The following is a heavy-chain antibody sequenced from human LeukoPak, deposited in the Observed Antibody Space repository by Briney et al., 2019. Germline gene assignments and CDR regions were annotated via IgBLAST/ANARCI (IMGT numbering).Heavy chain of an antibody. D-gene: IGHD4-23*01. J-gene: IGHJ3*02. CDR1: GFTFSSYA. V-gene: IGHV3-43*01. CDR3: VKVEGGNLHDSFEI. Sequence: GGSLRLSCAASGFTFSSYAMSWVRQAPGKGLEWVALISWDGDSIYYANSVKGRFTISRDNTKDSLYLEMNSLRREDTALYYCVKVEGGNLHDSFEIWGQGTMVTVSS. CDR2: ISWDGDSI.